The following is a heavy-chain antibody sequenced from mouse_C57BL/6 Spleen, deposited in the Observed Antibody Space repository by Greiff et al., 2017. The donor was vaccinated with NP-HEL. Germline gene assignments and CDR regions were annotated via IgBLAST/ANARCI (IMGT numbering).Heavy chain of an antibody. V-gene: IGHV1-54*01. CDR1: GYAFTNYL. J-gene: IGHJ4*01. CDR3: ARSYIRIYYGNSRAMDY. Sequence: QVQLKQSGAELVRPGTSVKVSCKASGYAFTNYLIEWVKQRPGQGLEWIGVINPGSGGTNYNEKFKGKATLTADKSSSTAYMQLSSLTSEDSAVYFCARSYIRIYYGNSRAMDYWGQGTSVTVSS. CDR2: INPGSGGT. D-gene: IGHD2-1*01.